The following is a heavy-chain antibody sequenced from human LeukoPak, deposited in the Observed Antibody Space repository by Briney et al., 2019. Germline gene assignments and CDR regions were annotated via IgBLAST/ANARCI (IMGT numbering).Heavy chain of an antibody. J-gene: IGHJ4*02. Sequence: ASVTVSFTSAGYTFTSYAIRWVRQPPGQRLGLMGGVDAGNGNTNYSQNFQGRVTITRDKSASTAYMELSSLRSEDTAVYYCARAPPDYGSGSFDYWGQGTLATVSS. CDR3: ARAPPDYGSGSFDY. V-gene: IGHV1-3*01. CDR1: GYTFTSYA. CDR2: VDAGNGNT. D-gene: IGHD3-10*01.